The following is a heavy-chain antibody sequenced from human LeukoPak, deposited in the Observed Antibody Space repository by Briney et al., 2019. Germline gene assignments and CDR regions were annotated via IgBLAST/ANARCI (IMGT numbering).Heavy chain of an antibody. CDR2: ISDIGSI. J-gene: IGHJ4*02. D-gene: IGHD4-17*01. V-gene: IGHV4-59*08. CDR3: ARRRGDGDYRPDS. Sequence: KPSETLSLTCTVSGGSISSYYWSWIRQPPGKGLEWIAYISDIGSINYNPSLKSRVTISVDTSKNQFSLTLTSVTAADTSVYYCARRRGDGDYRPDSWGQGTLVTVSS. CDR1: GGSISSYY.